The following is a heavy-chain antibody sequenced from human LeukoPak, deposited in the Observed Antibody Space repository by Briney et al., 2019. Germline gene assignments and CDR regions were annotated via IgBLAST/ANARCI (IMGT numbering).Heavy chain of an antibody. CDR1: GYTFTSYD. Sequence: ASVKVSCKASGYTFTSYDINWVRQATGQGLEWMGWMYPNSGNTGYAQKFQGRVTMTRNTSISTAYMELSSLRSEDTAVYYCARSPKGELRDSGYDHGFDYWGQGTLVTVSS. V-gene: IGHV1-8*01. CDR3: ARSPKGELRDSGYDHGFDY. D-gene: IGHD5-12*01. J-gene: IGHJ4*02. CDR2: MYPNSGNT.